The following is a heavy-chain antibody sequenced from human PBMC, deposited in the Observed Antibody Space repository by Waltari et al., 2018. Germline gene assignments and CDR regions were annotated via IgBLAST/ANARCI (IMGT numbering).Heavy chain of an antibody. Sequence: QVQLQQWGAGLLKPSETLSLTCAVYGGSFSGYYWSWIRQPPGKGLEWIGEINHSGSTNYNPYLTSRVTISVDTSKNQFSLKLSSVTAADTAVYYCARDGSSSWLGFDYWGQGTLVTVSS. V-gene: IGHV4-34*01. CDR1: GGSFSGYY. J-gene: IGHJ4*02. CDR3: ARDGSSSWLGFDY. D-gene: IGHD6-13*01. CDR2: INHSGST.